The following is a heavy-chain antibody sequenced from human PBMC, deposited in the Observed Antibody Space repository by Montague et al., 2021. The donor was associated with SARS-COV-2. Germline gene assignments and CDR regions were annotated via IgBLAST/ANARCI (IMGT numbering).Heavy chain of an antibody. J-gene: IGHJ4*02. Sequence: SLRLSCAASGFSFSSYEMNWVRQAPGQGLEWVSYIGSSDSTIYYADSVKGRFTISRDNAKNSLYLQMNSLRAEDTAVYYWARGSLGYGYGPEGDSLDYWGQGTLVTVSS. CDR1: GFSFSSYE. CDR3: ARGSLGYGYGPEGDSLDY. V-gene: IGHV3-48*03. CDR2: IGSSDSTI. D-gene: IGHD5-18*01.